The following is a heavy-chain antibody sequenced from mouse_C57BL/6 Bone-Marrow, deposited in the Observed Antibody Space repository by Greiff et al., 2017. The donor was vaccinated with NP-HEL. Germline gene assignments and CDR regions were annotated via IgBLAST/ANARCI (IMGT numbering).Heavy chain of an antibody. Sequence: VMLVESGAELVRPGTSVKVSCKASGYAFTNYLIEWVKQRPGQGLEWIGVINPGSGGTNYNEKFKGKATLTADKSSSTAYMQLSSLTSEDSAVYFCARSYYYGSSYAMDYWGQGTSVTVSS. CDR1: GYAFTNYL. CDR3: ARSYYYGSSYAMDY. J-gene: IGHJ4*01. D-gene: IGHD1-1*01. V-gene: IGHV1-54*01. CDR2: INPGSGGT.